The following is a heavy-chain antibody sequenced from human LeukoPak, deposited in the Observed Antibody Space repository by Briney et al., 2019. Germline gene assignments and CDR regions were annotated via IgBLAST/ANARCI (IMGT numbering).Heavy chain of an antibody. V-gene: IGHV4-4*07. CDR3: ARSRGATLVTRFDY. CDR1: GGSISSYY. D-gene: IGHD5-18*01. CDR2: IYTSGST. J-gene: IGHJ4*02. Sequence: SETLSLTCTVSGGSISSYYWSWIRQPAGKGLEWIGRIYTSGSTNYNPSLKSRVTMSVDTSKNQFSLKLRSLTAADTAVYYCARSRGATLVTRFDYWGQGTLVTVSS.